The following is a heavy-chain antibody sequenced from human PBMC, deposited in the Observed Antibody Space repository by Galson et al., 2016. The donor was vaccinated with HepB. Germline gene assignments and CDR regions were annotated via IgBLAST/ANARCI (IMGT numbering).Heavy chain of an antibody. CDR2: IDPSDSYT. Sequence: QSGAEVKKPGESLRISCKGSGYSFTNYWISWVRQMPGKGLEWMGRIDPSDSYTNYSPSFQGYVTIPTDNSISTAYLQWSSLKAWDTAMYYCARHANPLYCSGGSCYNYYGMDVWGQGTTVTVSS. J-gene: IGHJ6*02. CDR3: ARHANPLYCSGGSCYNYYGMDV. V-gene: IGHV5-10-1*01. CDR1: GYSFTNYW. D-gene: IGHD2-15*01.